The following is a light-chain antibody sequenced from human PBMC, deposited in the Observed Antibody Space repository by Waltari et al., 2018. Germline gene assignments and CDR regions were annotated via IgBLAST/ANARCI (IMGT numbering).Light chain of an antibody. CDR2: RAS. CDR1: QSVGSSS. V-gene: IGKV3-20*01. Sequence: EIVLTHSPGTASLSPGERVTLSCRASQSVGSSSLAWYQQKPCQAPRLVIYRASRRATGIPDRFSGSGAGTDFSLTISRLEPEDFAVYYCQQHGTLPATFGQGTKVEIK. J-gene: IGKJ1*01. CDR3: QQHGTLPAT.